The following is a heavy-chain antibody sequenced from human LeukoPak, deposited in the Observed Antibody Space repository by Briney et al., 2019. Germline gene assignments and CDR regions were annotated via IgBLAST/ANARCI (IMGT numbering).Heavy chain of an antibody. CDR2: INHSGST. Sequence: SETLSLTCAVYGGSFSGYYWSWIRQPPGKGLEWIGEINHSGSTNYNPSLKSRVTISVDTSKNQFSLKLSSVTAADTAVYYCARVVVVVAIPGYYGMDVWGKGITVTVSS. D-gene: IGHD2-15*01. V-gene: IGHV4-34*01. J-gene: IGHJ6*04. CDR1: GGSFSGYY. CDR3: ARVVVVVAIPGYYGMDV.